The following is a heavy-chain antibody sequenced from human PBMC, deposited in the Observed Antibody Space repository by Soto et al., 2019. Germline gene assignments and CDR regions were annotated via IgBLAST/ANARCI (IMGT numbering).Heavy chain of an antibody. CDR3: AREACSSTSCYIDY. CDR1: GFTFSSYS. CDR2: ISSSSSTI. J-gene: IGHJ4*02. Sequence: GGSLRLSCAASGFTFSSYSMNWVRQAPGKGLEWVSYISSSSSTIYYADSVKGRFTISRDNAKNSLYLQMNSLRAEDTAVYYCAREACSSTSCYIDYWGQGTLVTVSS. D-gene: IGHD2-2*01. V-gene: IGHV3-48*01.